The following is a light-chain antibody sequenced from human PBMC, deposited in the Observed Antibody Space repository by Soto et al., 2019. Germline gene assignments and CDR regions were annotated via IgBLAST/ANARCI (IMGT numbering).Light chain of an antibody. J-gene: IGLJ1*01. V-gene: IGLV2-8*01. CDR2: EVN. CDR3: SSYAGSNSYV. CDR1: SSYVGGYNY. Sequence: QCWLTQPTSGSGSPGQSVTISCTGTSSYVGGYNYVSWYQQHPGKAPKLMIYEVNKRRSGVPDRFSGSKSGNTASLTVSRLQAEDEANYSCSSYAGSNSYVFGTGTKVTVL.